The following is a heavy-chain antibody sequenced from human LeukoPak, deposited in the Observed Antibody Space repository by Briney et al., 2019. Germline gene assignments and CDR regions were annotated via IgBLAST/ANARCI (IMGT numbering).Heavy chain of an antibody. Sequence: PSETLSLTCTVSGGSISSSSYYWGWIRQPPGKGLEWIGSIYYSGSTYYNPSLKSRVTISVDTSKNQFSLKLSSVTAADTAVYYCARTRVTTMVRVTPNNRFDPWGQGTLVTVSS. CDR3: ARTRVTTMVRVTPNNRFDP. D-gene: IGHD3-10*01. CDR1: GGSISSSSYY. CDR2: IYYSGST. J-gene: IGHJ5*02. V-gene: IGHV4-39*01.